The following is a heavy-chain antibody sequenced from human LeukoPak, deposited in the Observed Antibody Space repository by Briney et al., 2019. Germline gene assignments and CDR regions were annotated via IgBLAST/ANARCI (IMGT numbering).Heavy chain of an antibody. J-gene: IGHJ4*02. CDR3: ASFGGTSFDY. D-gene: IGHD3-16*01. CDR2: IYYSGST. V-gene: IGHV4-39*07. CDR1: GGSISSSSYY. Sequence: SETLSLTCTVSGGSISSSSYYWGWIRQPPGKGLEWIGSIYYSGSTYYNPSLKSRVTISVDTSKNQFSLKLSSVTAADTAVYYCASFGGTSFDYWGQETLVTVSS.